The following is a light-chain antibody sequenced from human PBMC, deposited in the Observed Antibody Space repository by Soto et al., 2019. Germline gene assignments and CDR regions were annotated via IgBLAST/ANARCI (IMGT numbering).Light chain of an antibody. CDR2: GNS. CDR3: QSYDSSLSGWV. J-gene: IGLJ3*02. V-gene: IGLV1-40*01. CDR1: SSKIGAGYD. Sequence: QSVLTQPPPVSGAPGQRVTISCTGSSSKIGAGYDVHWYQQLPGTAPKLLIYGNSNRPSGVPDRFSGSKSGTSASLAIPGLQAEDEADYYCQSYDSSLSGWVFGGGTKLTVL.